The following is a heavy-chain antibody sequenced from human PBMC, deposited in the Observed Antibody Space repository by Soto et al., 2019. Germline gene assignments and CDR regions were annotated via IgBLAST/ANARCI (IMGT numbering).Heavy chain of an antibody. CDR1: GFTFSDYY. Sequence: GGSLRLSCAASGFTFSDYYMSWIRQAPGKGLEWVSYISSSGSTIYYADSVKGRFTISRDNAKNSLYLQMNSLRAEDTAVYYCASTGPYYYYYYMDVWGKGTTVTVSS. V-gene: IGHV3-11*01. J-gene: IGHJ6*03. CDR3: ASTGPYYYYYYMDV. CDR2: ISSSGSTI.